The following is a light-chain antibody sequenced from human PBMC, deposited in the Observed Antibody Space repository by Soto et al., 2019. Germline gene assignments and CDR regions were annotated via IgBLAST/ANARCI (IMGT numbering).Light chain of an antibody. CDR3: QQRSNWPPT. Sequence: EIVLTQSPATLSLSPGERATLSCRASQSVSSYLAWYQQKPGQAPRLLIHDASNRATGIPARSSGSGSGTDFTLTISSLEPEDFAVYYCQQRSNWPPTFGQGTRLEIK. CDR2: DAS. J-gene: IGKJ5*01. CDR1: QSVSSY. V-gene: IGKV3-11*01.